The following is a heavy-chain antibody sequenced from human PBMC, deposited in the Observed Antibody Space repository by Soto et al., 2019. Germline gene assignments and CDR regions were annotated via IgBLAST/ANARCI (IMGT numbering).Heavy chain of an antibody. CDR1: GFSVTGNGEG. Sequence: SGPTLVNPTQTLTLTCTFSGFSVTGNGEGVGWIRQPPGKALEWLALIYWADDKRYSPSLRNRLTITLDNSKDQVILTMTDMGPADTATYYCAHGYVQLLATFHYFDSWGQGTQVTVSS. CDR2: IYWADDK. D-gene: IGHD2-2*01. V-gene: IGHV2-5*02. J-gene: IGHJ4*02. CDR3: AHGYVQLLATFHYFDS.